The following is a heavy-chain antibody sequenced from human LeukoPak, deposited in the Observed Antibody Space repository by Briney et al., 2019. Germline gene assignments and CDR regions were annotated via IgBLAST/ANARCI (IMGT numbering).Heavy chain of an antibody. CDR3: ARDAAGTAVDYFDY. V-gene: IGHV4-59*01. CDR1: GGSISSYY. D-gene: IGHD1-14*01. CDR2: IYYSGST. Sequence: KPSETLSLTCTVSGGSISSYYWSWIRQPPGKGLEWIGYIYYSGSTNYNPSLKSRVTISVDTSKNQFSLRLSSVTAADTAVYYCARDAAGTAVDYFDYWGQGTLVTVSS. J-gene: IGHJ4*02.